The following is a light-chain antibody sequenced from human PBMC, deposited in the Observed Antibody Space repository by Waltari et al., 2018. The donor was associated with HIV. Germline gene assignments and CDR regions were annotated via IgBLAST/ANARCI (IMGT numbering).Light chain of an antibody. Sequence: QSALTQPASVSGSPGQSITISCTGTSSDVGSYNLVSWYQQHPGKAPKLMIYEVSKRPSGVSNRFSGSKSGNTASLKISGRQAEDEADYYCCSYAGSSNVVFGGGTKLTVL. J-gene: IGLJ2*01. V-gene: IGLV2-23*02. CDR2: EVS. CDR1: SSDVGSYNL. CDR3: CSYAGSSNVV.